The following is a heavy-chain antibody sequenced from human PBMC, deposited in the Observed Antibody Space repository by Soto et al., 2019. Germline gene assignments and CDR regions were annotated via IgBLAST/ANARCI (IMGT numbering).Heavy chain of an antibody. V-gene: IGHV4-30-4*01. D-gene: IGHD3-16*01. CDR3: ARRRLGRYYLDY. J-gene: IGHJ4*01. Sequence: PSETLSLTCTVSGGSISSGDYYWSWIRQPPGKGLEWIGYIYYSGSTYYNPSLKSRVTISVDTSKNQFSLKLSSVTAADTAVYYCARRRLGRYYLDYWAQGTLDTVSS. CDR2: IYYSGST. CDR1: GGSISSGDYY.